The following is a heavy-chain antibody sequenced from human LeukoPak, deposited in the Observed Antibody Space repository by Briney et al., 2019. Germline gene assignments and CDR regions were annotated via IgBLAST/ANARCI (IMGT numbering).Heavy chain of an antibody. Sequence: GGSLRLSCAASGFTFSTYAMSWVRQAPGKGLEWVSVISVTGGTTYYADSVKGRFTISRDNSKNTLYLQMNSLRAEDTAVYYCANLGRSVVYYGSDWGQGTLVTVS. D-gene: IGHD3-10*01. CDR1: GFTFSTYA. V-gene: IGHV3-23*01. CDR3: ANLGRSVVYYGSD. J-gene: IGHJ4*02. CDR2: ISVTGGTT.